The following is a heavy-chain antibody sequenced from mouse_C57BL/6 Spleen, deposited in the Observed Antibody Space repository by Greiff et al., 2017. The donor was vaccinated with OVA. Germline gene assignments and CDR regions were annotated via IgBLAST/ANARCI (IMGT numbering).Heavy chain of an antibody. D-gene: IGHD2-2*01. CDR1: GYAFSSSW. V-gene: IGHV1-82*01. Sequence: VQLQQSGPELVKPGASVKISCKASGYAFSSSWMNWVKQRPGKGLEWIGRIYPGDGDTNYNGKFKGKATLTADKPSSTAYMQLSSLTSEDSAVYFCARGDGYDGRYAMDYWGQGTSVTVSS. J-gene: IGHJ4*01. CDR3: ARGDGYDGRYAMDY. CDR2: IYPGDGDT.